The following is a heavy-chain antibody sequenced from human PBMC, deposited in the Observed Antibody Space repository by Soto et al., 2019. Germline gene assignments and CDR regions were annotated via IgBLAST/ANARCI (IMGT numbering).Heavy chain of an antibody. CDR1: GFTFSSYW. CDR2: IQPDGSEA. Sequence: EVQLVESGGALVHPGGSLRLSCAASGFTFSSYWMSWVRQAPGKGLEWVANIQPDGSEAFYVDSVKGRFTISRDNAKNSVYLQMNSLRAEDTAVYYCARAISPEDYWGQGTLVTVSS. D-gene: IGHD3-3*01. CDR3: ARAISPEDY. J-gene: IGHJ4*02. V-gene: IGHV3-7*03.